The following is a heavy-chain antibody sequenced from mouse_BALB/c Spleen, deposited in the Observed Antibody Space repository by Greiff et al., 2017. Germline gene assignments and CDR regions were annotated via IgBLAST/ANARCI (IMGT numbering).Heavy chain of an antibody. CDR1: GFNITDYY. V-gene: IGHV14-1*02. Sequence: EVQLQQSGAELVRPGALVKLSCKASGFNITDYYMHWVKQRPEQGLEWIGWIDPENGNTIYDPKFQGKASITADTSSNTAYLQLSSLTSEDTAVYYCAWGYFDVWGAGTTVTVSS. CDR2: IDPENGNT. J-gene: IGHJ1*01. CDR3: AWGYFDV.